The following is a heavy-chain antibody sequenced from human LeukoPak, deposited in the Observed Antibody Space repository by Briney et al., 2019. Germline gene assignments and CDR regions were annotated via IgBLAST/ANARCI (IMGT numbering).Heavy chain of an antibody. Sequence: GGSLRLSCAASGFTFDDYGMSWVRQAPGKGLEWVSAISGSGGSTYYADSVKGRFTISRDNSKNTLYLQMNSLRAEDTAVYYCAKDQIAVAGYYYYMDVWGKGTTVTVSS. V-gene: IGHV3-23*01. D-gene: IGHD6-19*01. CDR1: GFTFDDYG. CDR3: AKDQIAVAGYYYYMDV. CDR2: ISGSGGST. J-gene: IGHJ6*03.